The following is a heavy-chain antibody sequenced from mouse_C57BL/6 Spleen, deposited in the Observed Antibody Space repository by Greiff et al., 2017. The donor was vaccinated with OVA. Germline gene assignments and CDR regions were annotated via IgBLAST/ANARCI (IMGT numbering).Heavy chain of an antibody. J-gene: IGHJ4*01. V-gene: IGHV1-59*01. Sequence: QVQLQQPGAELVRPGTSVKLSCKASGYTFTSYWMHWVKQRPGQGLEWIGVIDPSDSYTNYNQKFKGKATLTVDTSSSTAYMQLSSLTSEDSAVYYCARRDTTGGNAMDYWGQGTSVTVSS. CDR3: ARRDTTGGNAMDY. CDR2: IDPSDSYT. CDR1: GYTFTSYW. D-gene: IGHD1-1*01.